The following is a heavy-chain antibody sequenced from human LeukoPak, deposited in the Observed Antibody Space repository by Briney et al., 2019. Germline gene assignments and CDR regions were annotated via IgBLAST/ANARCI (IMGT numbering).Heavy chain of an antibody. D-gene: IGHD6-19*01. CDR3: AKDRPSPGYSIGWYDYFDY. CDR2: ISGSGGST. J-gene: IGHJ4*02. CDR1: GFTFSSYA. V-gene: IGHV3-23*01. Sequence: PGGSLRLSCAASGFTFSSYAMSWVRQAPGKGLEWVSAISGSGGSTYYADSVKGRFTISRDNSKNTLYLQMNSLRAEDTAVSYCAKDRPSPGYSIGWYDYFDYWGQGTLVTVSS.